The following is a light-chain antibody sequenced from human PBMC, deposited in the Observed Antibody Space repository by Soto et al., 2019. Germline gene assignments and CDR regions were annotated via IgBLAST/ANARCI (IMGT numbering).Light chain of an antibody. CDR3: QQYNNWPPYT. V-gene: IGKV3-15*01. J-gene: IGKJ2*01. CDR1: QSVSSN. CDR2: GAS. Sequence: EIVMTQSPATLSVSPGERVTLSCRASQSVSSNLAWYQQKPGQAPRLLIYGASTRATGIPARFSGSRSGTEFTPAISSLQSEDFAVYYCQQYNNWPPYTCGQGTKLEIK.